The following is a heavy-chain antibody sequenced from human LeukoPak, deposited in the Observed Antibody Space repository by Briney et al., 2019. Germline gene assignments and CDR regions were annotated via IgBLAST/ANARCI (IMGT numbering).Heavy chain of an antibody. J-gene: IGHJ3*02. Sequence: GGSLRLSCAASGFTFSSYWMHWVRQAPGKGLVWVSRINSDGSSTSYADSVEGRFTISRDNAKNTLYLQMNSLRAEDTAVYYCARRRIGELGAFDIWGQGTMVTVSS. CDR3: ARRRIGELGAFDI. V-gene: IGHV3-74*01. CDR1: GFTFSSYW. D-gene: IGHD3-10*01. CDR2: INSDGSST.